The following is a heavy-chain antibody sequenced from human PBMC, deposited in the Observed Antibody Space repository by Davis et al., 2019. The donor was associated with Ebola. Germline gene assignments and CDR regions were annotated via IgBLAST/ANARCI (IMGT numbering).Heavy chain of an antibody. J-gene: IGHJ5*02. CDR1: GYSFTSYW. D-gene: IGHD6-13*01. V-gene: IGHV5-51*01. CDR3: ARLEASSWDNWFDP. CDR2: IYPGDSDT. Sequence: KVSCKGSGYSFTSYWIGWVRQMPGKGLEWMGIIYPGDSDTRYSPSFQGQVTISADKSISTAYLQWSSLKASDTAMYYCARLEASSWDNWFDPWGQGTLVTVSS.